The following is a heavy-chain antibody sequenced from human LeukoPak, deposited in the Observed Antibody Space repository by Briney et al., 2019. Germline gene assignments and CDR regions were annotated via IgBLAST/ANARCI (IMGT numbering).Heavy chain of an antibody. CDR1: GFTLSSYW. Sequence: GGSLRLSCAASGFTLSSYWMSWVRQAPGKGLEWVANIKQDGSEKYYVDSVKGRFTISRDNGKNSLYLQMNSLRAEDTAVYYCARGECGDCYYDYFDYWGQGTLVTVSS. V-gene: IGHV3-7*01. CDR3: ARGECGDCYYDYFDY. D-gene: IGHD2-21*02. J-gene: IGHJ4*02. CDR2: IKQDGSEK.